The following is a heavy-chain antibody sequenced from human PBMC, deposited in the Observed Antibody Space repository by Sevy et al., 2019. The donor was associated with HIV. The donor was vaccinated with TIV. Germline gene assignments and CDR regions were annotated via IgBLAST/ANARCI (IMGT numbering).Heavy chain of an antibody. CDR3: AGAISGDFDY. D-gene: IGHD2-15*01. V-gene: IGHV6-1*01. Sequence: QSQTLSLTCAISGDTVSSNNAAWNWIRQSPSRGLEWLGRTYYRSKWYFEYPPSVKSRITINPDTSKNQFSLQLNSVTPEDTAIYYCAGAISGDFDYWGQGTLVTVSS. J-gene: IGHJ4*02. CDR2: TYYRSKWYF. CDR1: GDTVSSNNAA.